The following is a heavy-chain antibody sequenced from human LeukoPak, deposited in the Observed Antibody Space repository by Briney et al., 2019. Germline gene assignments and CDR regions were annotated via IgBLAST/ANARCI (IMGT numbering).Heavy chain of an antibody. CDR3: ARGWGWRDY. J-gene: IGHJ4*02. CDR1: GFTFRNYW. CDR2: INQDGSEK. Sequence: GASLRLSCAASGFTFRNYWMSWVRQAPGKGLEWVANINQDGSEKSFVESVRGRFTISRGNAKNSFYLQMNSLRAEDTALYYCARGWGWRDYWGQGTLVTVSS. V-gene: IGHV3-7*05. D-gene: IGHD2-21*01.